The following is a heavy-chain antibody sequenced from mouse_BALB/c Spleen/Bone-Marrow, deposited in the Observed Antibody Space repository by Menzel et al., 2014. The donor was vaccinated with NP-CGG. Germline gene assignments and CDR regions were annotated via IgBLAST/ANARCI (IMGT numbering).Heavy chain of an antibody. CDR3: ATGNAMDY. CDR2: ISYSGST. J-gene: IGHJ4*01. Sequence: EVKVVESGPSLVKPSQTLSLTCSVTGDSIXSGYWNWIRKFPGNKLEYMGYISYSGSTYYNPSLKSRISITRGTSKNQYYLQLNSVTTEDTATYYCATGNAMDYWGQGTSVTVSS. CDR1: GDSIXSGY. V-gene: IGHV3-8*02. D-gene: IGHD4-1*01.